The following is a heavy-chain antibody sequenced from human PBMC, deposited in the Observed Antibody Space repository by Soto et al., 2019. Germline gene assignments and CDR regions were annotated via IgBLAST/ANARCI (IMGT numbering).Heavy chain of an antibody. V-gene: IGHV1-69*02. CDR1: GGTFSSYT. J-gene: IGHJ3*02. CDR2: IIPILGIA. CDR3: ARASGAMGAHDAFDI. D-gene: IGHD5-18*01. Sequence: ASVKVSCKASGGTFSSYTISWVRQAPGQGLEWMGRIIPILGIANYAQKFQGRVTITADKSTSTAYMELSSLRSEDTAVYYCARASGAMGAHDAFDIWGQGTMVTVSS.